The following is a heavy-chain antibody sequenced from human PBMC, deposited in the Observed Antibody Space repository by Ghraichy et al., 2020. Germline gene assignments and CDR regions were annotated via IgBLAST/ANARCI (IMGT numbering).Heavy chain of an antibody. CDR2: IYYSGST. J-gene: IGHJ3*02. CDR1: GGSISSSSYY. D-gene: IGHD6-19*01. V-gene: IGHV4-39*01. Sequence: SETLSLTCTVSGGSISSSSYYWGWIRQPPGKGLEWIGSIYYSGSTYYNPSLKSRVTISVDTSKNQFSLKLSSVTAADTAVYYCARHGTIAVAWDGGYAFDIWGQGTMVTVSS. CDR3: ARHGTIAVAWDGGYAFDI.